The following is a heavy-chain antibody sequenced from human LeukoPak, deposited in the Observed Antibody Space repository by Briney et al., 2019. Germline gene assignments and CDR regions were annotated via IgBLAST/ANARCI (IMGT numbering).Heavy chain of an antibody. D-gene: IGHD6-13*01. CDR3: ARQYAAGIGYFDY. Sequence: PSETLSLTCTVSGGSISSSSYYWGWIRQPPGKGLEWIGSLYYSGSTYYNPSLKSRVTISVDTSKNQFSLKLSSVTAADTAVYYCARQYAAGIGYFDYWGQGTLVTVSS. CDR2: LYYSGST. J-gene: IGHJ4*02. V-gene: IGHV4-39*01. CDR1: GGSISSSSYY.